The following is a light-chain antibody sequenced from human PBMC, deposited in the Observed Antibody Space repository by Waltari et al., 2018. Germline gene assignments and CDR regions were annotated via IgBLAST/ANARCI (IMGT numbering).Light chain of an antibody. CDR1: QRFLHSSNNKNY. V-gene: IGKV4-1*01. CDR3: QTYLRALYT. Sequence: DIVMTQSPDSLSVSLGQSATINCQSSQRFLHSSNNKNYLAWYQQKPRQPPKLLIYWASTRDSGVLDRFSGSGSGTDVNLTSRSMQADDVAVYYGQTYLRALYTSGQGPKLELK. J-gene: IGKJ2*01. CDR2: WAS.